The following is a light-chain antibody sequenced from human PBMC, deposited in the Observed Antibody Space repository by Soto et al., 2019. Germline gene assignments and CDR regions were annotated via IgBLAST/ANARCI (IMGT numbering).Light chain of an antibody. V-gene: IGLV2-11*01. CDR2: DVT. J-gene: IGLJ1*01. CDR3: CSSAGSCTWV. Sequence: QSALTQPRSVSGSPGQSVTISCTGTSSDVGGYNYVSWYEQHPVKAPKLMIYDVTKRPSGVPDRFSGSKSGNTASLTISGLQAEDEADYYCCSSAGSCTWVFGTGTKVTVL. CDR1: SSDVGGYNY.